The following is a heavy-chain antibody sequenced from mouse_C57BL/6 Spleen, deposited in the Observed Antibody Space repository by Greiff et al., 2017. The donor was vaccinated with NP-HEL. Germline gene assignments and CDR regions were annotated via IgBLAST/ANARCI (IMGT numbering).Heavy chain of an antibody. V-gene: IGHV1-26*01. J-gene: IGHJ2*01. CDR1: GYTFTDYY. CDR3: ARNHYSNYVGDY. D-gene: IGHD2-5*01. CDR2: INPKNGGT. Sequence: VQLQQSGPELVKPGASVKISCKASGYTFTDYYMNWVKQSHGKSLEWIGDINPKNGGTSYNQKFKGKATLTVDKSSSTAYMERRSLTSEDAAVYYCARNHYSNYVGDYWGQGTTLTVSS.